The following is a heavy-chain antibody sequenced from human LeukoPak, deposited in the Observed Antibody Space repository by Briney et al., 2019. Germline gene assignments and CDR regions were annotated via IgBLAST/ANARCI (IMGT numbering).Heavy chain of an antibody. CDR1: GFTFINTD. D-gene: IGHD6-19*01. Sequence: SVKVSCKASGFTFINTDIHWVRQARGQRLEWIGWTGIGSGDSSYAQKFHERVTITRDMSTNTAYMELRSLISEDTAVYYCATGSGWYSPDYWGQGTLVTVSS. CDR2: TGIGSGDS. CDR3: ATGSGWYSPDY. J-gene: IGHJ4*02. V-gene: IGHV1-58*02.